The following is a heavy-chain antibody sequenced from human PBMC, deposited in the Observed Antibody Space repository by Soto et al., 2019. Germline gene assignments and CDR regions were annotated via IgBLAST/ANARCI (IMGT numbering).Heavy chain of an antibody. CDR2: TSGNGGDT. CDR3: AKIYAFWSRHHDSVDV. J-gene: IGHJ3*01. D-gene: IGHD3-3*01. V-gene: IGHV3-23*01. Sequence: QLFESGGGLVQPGGSLRLSCVASGFDYGRYAMTWVRQAPGKGLEWVSGTSGNGGDTYYVDSVRGRFTISRDNPKNALSLQMNSLRVEDTAVYYCAKIYAFWSRHHDSVDVWGQGTAVTVSS. CDR1: GFDYGRYA.